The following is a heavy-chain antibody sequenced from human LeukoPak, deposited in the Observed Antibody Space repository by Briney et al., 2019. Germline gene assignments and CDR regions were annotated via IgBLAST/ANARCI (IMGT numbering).Heavy chain of an antibody. CDR2: ISGGSGST. Sequence: PGGSLRLSCAASGFTFSSYAMSWVRQAPGKGLAWVSTISGGSGSTYYADSVKGRFTISRDNAKNSLYLQMNSLRAEDTAVYYCARSYCSSTSCYPYYYYYGMDVWGQGTTVTVSS. CDR1: GFTFSSYA. CDR3: ARSYCSSTSCYPYYYYYGMDV. D-gene: IGHD2-2*01. V-gene: IGHV3-23*01. J-gene: IGHJ6*02.